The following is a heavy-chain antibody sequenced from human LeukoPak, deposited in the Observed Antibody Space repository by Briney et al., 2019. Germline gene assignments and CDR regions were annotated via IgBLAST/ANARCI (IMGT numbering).Heavy chain of an antibody. V-gene: IGHV3-23*01. J-gene: IGHJ4*02. D-gene: IGHD1-1*01. Sequence: GGSLRLSCAASGFTFSSYAMSWVRQAPGKGLEWVSTISNNDGSTYYADSVKGRFTISRDNSKNTLYLQIYTLTADDAAIYYCAKATGNLGNWGQGTQVTVSS. CDR3: AKATGNLGN. CDR2: ISNNDGST. CDR1: GFTFSSYA.